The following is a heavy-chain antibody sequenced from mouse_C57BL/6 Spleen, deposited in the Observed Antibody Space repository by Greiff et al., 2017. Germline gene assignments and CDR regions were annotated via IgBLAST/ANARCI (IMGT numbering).Heavy chain of an antibody. CDR1: GYTFTSYW. CDR2: INPSNGGT. D-gene: IGHD2-4*01. J-gene: IGHJ1*03. CDR3: ARWRYDYDGWYFDV. Sequence: QVQLQQPGTELVKPGASVKLSCKASGYTFTSYWMHWVKQRPGQGLEWIGNINPSNGGTNYNEKLKSKATLTVDKSSSTAYMQLSSLTSEDSAVYYCARWRYDYDGWYFDVWGTGTTVTVSS. V-gene: IGHV1-53*01.